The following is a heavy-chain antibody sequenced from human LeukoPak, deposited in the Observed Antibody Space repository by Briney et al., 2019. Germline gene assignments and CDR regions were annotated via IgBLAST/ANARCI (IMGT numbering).Heavy chain of an antibody. V-gene: IGHV4-30-4*01. CDR2: IYYSGST. CDR1: GGSISSGDYY. Sequence: PSQTLSLTCTVSGGSISSGDYYWSWIRQPPGKGLEWIGYIYYSGSTYYNPSLKSRVTISVDTSKNQFFLKLSSVTATDTAVYYCARDRSVSGYYYGMDVWGKGTTVTVSS. J-gene: IGHJ6*04. D-gene: IGHD3-10*01. CDR3: ARDRSVSGYYYGMDV.